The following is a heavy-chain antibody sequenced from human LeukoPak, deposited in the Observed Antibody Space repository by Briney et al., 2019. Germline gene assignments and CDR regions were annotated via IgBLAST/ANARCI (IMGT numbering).Heavy chain of an antibody. CDR1: GGSISSYC. D-gene: IGHD3-10*02. J-gene: IGHJ5*02. V-gene: IGHV4-4*09. CDR2: IYTSGNT. CDR3: ATSYDVKTAPYDL. Sequence: LETLSLTCTVSGGSISSYCWSWVREPPGQGLGGFGYIYTSGNTDYNPSLKSRVTMSVDTSKNQLSMELRFLTAADTAVYYCATSYDVKTAPYDLWGQGTLVTVSS.